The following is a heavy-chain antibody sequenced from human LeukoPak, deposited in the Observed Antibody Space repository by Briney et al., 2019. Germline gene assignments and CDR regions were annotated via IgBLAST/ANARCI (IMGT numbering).Heavy chain of an antibody. CDR2: ISWNSGSI. Sequence: GGSLRLSCAASGFTFDDYAMHWVRQAPGKGLEWVSGISWNSGSIGYADSVKGRFTISRDNSKNTLYLQMNSLRAEDTAIYYCATYRQVLLPFESWGQGTLVTVSS. V-gene: IGHV3-9*01. J-gene: IGHJ4*02. CDR3: ATYRQVLLPFES. CDR1: GFTFDDYA. D-gene: IGHD2-8*02.